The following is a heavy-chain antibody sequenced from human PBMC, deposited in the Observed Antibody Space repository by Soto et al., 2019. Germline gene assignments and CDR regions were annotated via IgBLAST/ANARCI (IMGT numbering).Heavy chain of an antibody. J-gene: IGHJ6*02. CDR3: ARGRPAYYGMDV. D-gene: IGHD6-6*01. V-gene: IGHV4-31*03. CDR2: IYYSGST. CDR1: GGSISSGGYY. Sequence: SETLSLTCTVSGGSISSGGYYWSWIRQHPGKGLEWIGYIYYSGSTYYNPSLKSRIIINPDTSKNQFSPQLNSVTPEDTAVYYCARGRPAYYGMDVWGQGTTVTSP.